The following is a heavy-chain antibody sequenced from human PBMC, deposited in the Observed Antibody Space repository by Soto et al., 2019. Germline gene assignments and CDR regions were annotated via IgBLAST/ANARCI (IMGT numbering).Heavy chain of an antibody. Sequence: QVQLKESGPGLVKPSQTLSLTCTVSGGSISSGGYYWSWIRQHPGKGLEWIGYIYYSGSTYYNPSLKSRVTISVDTSKNQFSLELSSVTAADTAVYYCAREMGGGTSYAFDNWGQGTMVTVSS. CDR2: IYYSGST. CDR3: AREMGGGTSYAFDN. J-gene: IGHJ3*02. D-gene: IGHD2-2*01. CDR1: GGSISSGGYY. V-gene: IGHV4-31*03.